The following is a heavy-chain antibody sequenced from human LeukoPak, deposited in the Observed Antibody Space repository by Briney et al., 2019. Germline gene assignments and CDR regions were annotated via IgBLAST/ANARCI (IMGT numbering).Heavy chain of an antibody. Sequence: GGSLRLSCAASGFTFSSYEMNWVRQAPGKGLEWVSGINWNGGSTGYADSVKGRFTISRDNAKNSLYLQMNSLRAEDTALYYCAREGPSSSWYSLDYWGQGTLVTVSS. D-gene: IGHD6-13*01. V-gene: IGHV3-20*04. CDR3: AREGPSSSWYSLDY. CDR1: GFTFSSYE. CDR2: INWNGGST. J-gene: IGHJ4*02.